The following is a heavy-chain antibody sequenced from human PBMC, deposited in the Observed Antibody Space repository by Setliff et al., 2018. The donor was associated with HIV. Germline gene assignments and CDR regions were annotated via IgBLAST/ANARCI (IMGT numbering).Heavy chain of an antibody. CDR3: VRGANFYTPRKRIFDY. CDR1: GASLSPYF. D-gene: IGHD3-3*01. Sequence: SETLSLTCAVYGASLSPYFWHWIRQSPGKGLGWIGEISHNGGFNYSPSLESRLTMSVDTPRNQVSLNLSAVTAADTAIYYCVRGANFYTPRKRIFDYWGQGMSVTVSS. J-gene: IGHJ4*02. V-gene: IGHV4-34*01. CDR2: ISHNGGF.